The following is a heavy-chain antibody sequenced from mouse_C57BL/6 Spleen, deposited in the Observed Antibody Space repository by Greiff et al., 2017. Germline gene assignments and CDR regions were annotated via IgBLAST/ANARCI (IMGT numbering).Heavy chain of an antibody. CDR1: GFTFTSYG. V-gene: IGHV1-81*01. J-gene: IGHJ4*01. Sequence: VQLQQSGAELARPGASVKLSCKASGFTFTSYGISWVKQRTGQGLEWIGEIYPRSGNTYYNEKFKGKATLTADKSSSTAYMELRGLTSEDAAVYFCAREGGSGGGAMDYWGQGTSVTVSS. CDR3: AREGGSGGGAMDY. CDR2: IYPRSGNT.